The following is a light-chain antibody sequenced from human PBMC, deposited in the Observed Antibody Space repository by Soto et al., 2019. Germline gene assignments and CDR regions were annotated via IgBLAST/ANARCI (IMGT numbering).Light chain of an antibody. CDR1: QSISSY. J-gene: IGKJ1*01. CDR3: QHSYSTPQT. Sequence: DTQMTQSPSSLSASVGDRVTITCRASQSISSYLNWYQQKPGKAPKLLIYAASSLQSGVPSRFSGSGSGTDFTLTISSLQPEDFATYYCQHSYSTPQTFGQGTKVDIK. CDR2: AAS. V-gene: IGKV1-39*01.